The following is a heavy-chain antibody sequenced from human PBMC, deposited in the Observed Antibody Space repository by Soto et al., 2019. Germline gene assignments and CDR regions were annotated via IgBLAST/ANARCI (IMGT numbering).Heavy chain of an antibody. V-gene: IGHV3-33*01. D-gene: IGHD3-22*01. CDR1: CSSLSNHV. J-gene: IGHJ4*02. Sequence: GGSLRPSCAASCSSLSNHVMHLVRPAPGKGLDWVAVIWYDGRNQYYSDSVRGRFTISRDNSQNTLYLQMDSLRAEDTAVYYCAREIHYDSSGAVDYWGRGTLVTVSS. CDR3: AREIHYDSSGAVDY. CDR2: IWYDGRNQ.